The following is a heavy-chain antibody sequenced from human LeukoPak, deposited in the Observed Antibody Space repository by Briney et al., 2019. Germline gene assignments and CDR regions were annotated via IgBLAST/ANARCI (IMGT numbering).Heavy chain of an antibody. CDR1: GGSISSSSYY. V-gene: IGHV4-39*01. J-gene: IGHJ4*02. Sequence: KTSETLSLTCTVSGGSISSSSYYWGWIRQPPGKGLEWIGSIYYSGSTYYNPSLKSRVTISVDTSKNQFSLKLSSVTAADTAVYYCARGESEFDYWGQGTLVIVSS. CDR3: ARGESEFDY. D-gene: IGHD3-16*01. CDR2: IYYSGST.